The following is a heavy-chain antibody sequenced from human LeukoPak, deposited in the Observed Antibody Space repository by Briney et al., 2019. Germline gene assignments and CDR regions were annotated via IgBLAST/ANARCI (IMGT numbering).Heavy chain of an antibody. D-gene: IGHD3-3*02. CDR1: GFTFSSYG. CDR3: ARDDHFGSGQEYYYYGMDV. J-gene: IGHJ6*02. CDR2: IWYDGSNK. Sequence: QPGRSLRLSCAASGFTFSSYGMHWVRQAPGKGPEWVAIIWYDGSNKYYADSVKGRFTISRDNSKNTLYLQMNSLRAEDTAVYYCARDDHFGSGQEYYYYGMDVWGQGTTVTVSS. V-gene: IGHV3-33*01.